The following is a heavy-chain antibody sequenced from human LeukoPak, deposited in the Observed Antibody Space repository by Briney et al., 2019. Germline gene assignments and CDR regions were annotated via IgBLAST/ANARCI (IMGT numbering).Heavy chain of an antibody. CDR3: ARLPVGATYDAFDI. V-gene: IGHV1-8*03. J-gene: IGHJ3*02. D-gene: IGHD1-26*01. CDR2: MNPNSGNT. CDR1: GYTFTSYD. Sequence: ASVKVSCKASGYTFTSYDINWVRRATGQGLEWMGWMNPNSGNTGYAQKFQGRVTITRNTSISTAYMELSSLRSEDTAVYYCARLPVGATYDAFDIWGQGTMVTVSS.